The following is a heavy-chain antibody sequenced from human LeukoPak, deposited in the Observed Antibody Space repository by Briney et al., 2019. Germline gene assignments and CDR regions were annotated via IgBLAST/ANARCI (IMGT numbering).Heavy chain of an antibody. CDR3: ARGGYSGSFDFDH. V-gene: IGHV3-21*01. D-gene: IGHD1-26*01. J-gene: IGHJ4*02. CDR1: GFTFSSYS. CDR2: ISSSSSYV. Sequence: GGSLRLSCAASGFTFSSYSMNWVRQAPGKGLEWVSSISSSSSYVYYADSVKGRFTISRDNAKNSLYLQMNSLRAEDTAVYYCARGGYSGSFDFDHWGQGTLVTVSS.